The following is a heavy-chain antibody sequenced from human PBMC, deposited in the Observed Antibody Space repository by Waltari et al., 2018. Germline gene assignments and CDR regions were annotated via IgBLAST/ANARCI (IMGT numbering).Heavy chain of an antibody. CDR2: ISSSSSYI. CDR3: ARDGYSSGWTVDYFDY. CDR1: GFTFRSYS. V-gene: IGHV3-21*01. Sequence: EVQLVESGGGLVKPGGSLRLSCAASGFTFRSYSMNWVRQAPGKGLEWVSSISSSSSYIYYADSVKGRFTISRDNAKNSLYLQMNSLRAEDTAVYYCARDGYSSGWTVDYFDYWGQGTLVTVSS. J-gene: IGHJ4*02. D-gene: IGHD6-19*01.